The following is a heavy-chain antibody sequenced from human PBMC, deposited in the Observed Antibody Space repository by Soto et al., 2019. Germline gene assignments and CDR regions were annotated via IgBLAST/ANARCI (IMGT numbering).Heavy chain of an antibody. CDR3: AKDNCISTSCYRLYNWFDP. Sequence: QVQLVESGGGVVQPGRSLRLSCAASGFTFSSYGMHWVRQAPGKGLEWVAVISYGGSNKYYADSVKGRFTISRDNSKNTLYLQMNNLRAEDTAVYYCAKDNCISTSCYRLYNWFDPWGQGTLVIVSS. D-gene: IGHD2-2*01. CDR2: ISYGGSNK. V-gene: IGHV3-30*18. J-gene: IGHJ5*02. CDR1: GFTFSSYG.